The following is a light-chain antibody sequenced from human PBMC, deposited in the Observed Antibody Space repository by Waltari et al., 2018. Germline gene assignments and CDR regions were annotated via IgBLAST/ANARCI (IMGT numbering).Light chain of an antibody. J-gene: IGLJ3*02. CDR3: QVWDDVTDSGV. V-gene: IGLV3-21*04. Sequence: YVLTQPPSVSVDPGKTARLTCGGDNIGSKSVNWYQQKPGQAPVLVMFYDSDRPSEIPELFSGSSSGSTATLTISWVEAGDEADYHCQVWDDVTDSGVFGGGTKLTVL. CDR2: YDS. CDR1: NIGSKS.